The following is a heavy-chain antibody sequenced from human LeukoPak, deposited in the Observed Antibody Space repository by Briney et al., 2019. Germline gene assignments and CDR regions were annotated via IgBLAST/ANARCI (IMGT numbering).Heavy chain of an antibody. D-gene: IGHD3-22*01. CDR2: INPNTGDT. Sequence: WASVKVSCKASGYTITGYYIHWVRQAPGQGLEWMGRINPNTGDTNSARKFQGRVTMTRDTSISIVYMELSRLRSDDTAVYYCARGRGDDTVSYFVYWGQGTLVTVSS. J-gene: IGHJ4*02. CDR1: GYTITGYY. V-gene: IGHV1-2*06. CDR3: ARGRGDDTVSYFVY.